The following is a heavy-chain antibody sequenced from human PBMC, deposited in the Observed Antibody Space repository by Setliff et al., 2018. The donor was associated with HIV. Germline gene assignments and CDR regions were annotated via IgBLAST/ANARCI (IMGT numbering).Heavy chain of an antibody. Sequence: ASVKVSCKASGYSFTGYYVNWVRQAPGQGLEWMGRINPKSGATNLAQKFQGRVTLTRDTSVTTVYMELTSLRSDDTAVYYCARRDGVGYCDSNSCYGIGPIDFWGQGSLVTVSS. CDR3: ARRDGVGYCDSNSCYGIGPIDF. V-gene: IGHV1-2*06. CDR2: INPKSGAT. J-gene: IGHJ4*02. D-gene: IGHD2-2*01. CDR1: GYSFTGYY.